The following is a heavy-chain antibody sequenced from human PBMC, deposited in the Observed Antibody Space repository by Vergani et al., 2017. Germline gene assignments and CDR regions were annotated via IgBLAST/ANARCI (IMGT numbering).Heavy chain of an antibody. CDR3: ARDLMGAAGRGFFDY. CDR2: FTTSSSFI. D-gene: IGHD6-13*01. V-gene: IGHV3-48*04. J-gene: IGHJ4*02. Sequence: EVQLLESGGGLVQPGGSLRLSCAASGFAFSSYSMNWVRQAPGKGLEWISCFTTSSSFIYYADSVKGRFTISRDNAKNSLYLQMNSLRAEDTAVYYCARDLMGAAGRGFFDYWGQGTLVTVSS. CDR1: GFAFSSYS.